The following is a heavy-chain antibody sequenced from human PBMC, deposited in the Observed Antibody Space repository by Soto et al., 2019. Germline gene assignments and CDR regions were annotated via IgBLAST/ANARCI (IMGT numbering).Heavy chain of an antibody. D-gene: IGHD3-10*01. Sequence: PGGSLRLSCAASGFTFSSYSMNWVRQAPGKGLEWVSYISSSSSTIYYADSVKGRFTISRDNAKNSLYLQMNSLRAEDTAVYYCARGSEYGSGSYYELDYWGQGTLVTVSS. CDR3: ARGSEYGSGSYYELDY. CDR1: GFTFSSYS. V-gene: IGHV3-48*01. CDR2: ISSSSSTI. J-gene: IGHJ4*02.